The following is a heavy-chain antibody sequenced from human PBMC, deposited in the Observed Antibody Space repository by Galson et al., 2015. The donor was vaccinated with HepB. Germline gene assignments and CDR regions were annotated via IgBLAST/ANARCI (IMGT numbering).Heavy chain of an antibody. J-gene: IGHJ3*02. CDR3: ARDTAMIVVVSPPNDAFDI. Sequence: SLRLSCAASGFTFSSYGMHWVRQAPGKGLEWVAVIWYDGSNKYYADSVKGRFTISRDNSKNSLYLQMNSLRDEDTAVYYCARDTAMIVVVSPPNDAFDIWGQGTMVTVSS. D-gene: IGHD3-22*01. V-gene: IGHV3-33*01. CDR1: GFTFSSYG. CDR2: IWYDGSNK.